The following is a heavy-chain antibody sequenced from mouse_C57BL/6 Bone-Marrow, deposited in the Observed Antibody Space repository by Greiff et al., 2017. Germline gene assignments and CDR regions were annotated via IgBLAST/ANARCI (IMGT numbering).Heavy chain of an antibody. CDR3: ARYDYDAWFAY. CDR1: GFTFSDYG. D-gene: IGHD2-4*01. CDR2: ISSGSSTI. J-gene: IGHJ3*01. Sequence: DVMLVESGGGLVKPGGSLKLSCAASGFTFSDYGMHWVRQAPEKGLEWVAYISSGSSTIYYADTVKGRFTISRDNAKNTLFLQMTSLRSEDTAMYYCARYDYDAWFAYWGQGTLVTVSA. V-gene: IGHV5-17*01.